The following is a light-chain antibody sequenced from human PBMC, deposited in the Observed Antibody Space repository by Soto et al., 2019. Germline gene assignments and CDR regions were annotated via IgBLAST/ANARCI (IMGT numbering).Light chain of an antibody. CDR2: GAS. CDR3: QQYNTWPL. V-gene: IGKV3-15*01. CDR1: QSVSSN. Sequence: EIVMTQSPATLSVSPGERATLSCRASQSVSSNLAWYQQNPGQAPRLLIYGASTRATGIPARFSGSRSGTEFTITISSLQSEDFAVYYCQQYNTWPLFGPGTKVDIK. J-gene: IGKJ3*01.